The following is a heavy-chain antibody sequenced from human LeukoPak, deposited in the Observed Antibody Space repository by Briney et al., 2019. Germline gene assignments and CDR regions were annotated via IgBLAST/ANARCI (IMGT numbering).Heavy chain of an antibody. CDR2: ISGSGGRI. Sequence: PGGSLRLSCAASGFTFSSYAMSWVRQAPGKGLEWVSAISGSGGRIYYGASVKGRFTISRDNSKNTLNLQMNSLRAEDTAVYYCAKSGYNRFDYWGQGTLVTVSS. CDR1: GFTFSSYA. J-gene: IGHJ4*02. D-gene: IGHD5-24*01. V-gene: IGHV3-23*01. CDR3: AKSGYNRFDY.